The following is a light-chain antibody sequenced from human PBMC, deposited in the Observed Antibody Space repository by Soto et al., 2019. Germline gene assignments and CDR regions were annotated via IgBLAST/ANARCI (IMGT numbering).Light chain of an antibody. Sequence: SYELTQPPSVSVAPGQTARITCGGTNIGSKSGHWYQQKPGQAPVVVVYDDSDRPSGIPERISGSKSGNTATMTISRVEAGDEADYYCQVWDSSSDPYVGFGGGTKVTVL. CDR3: QVWDSSSDPYVG. J-gene: IGLJ2*01. CDR2: DDS. CDR1: NIGSKS. V-gene: IGLV3-21*02.